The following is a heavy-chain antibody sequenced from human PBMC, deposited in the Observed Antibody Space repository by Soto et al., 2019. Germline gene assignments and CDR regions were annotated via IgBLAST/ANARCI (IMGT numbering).Heavy chain of an antibody. Sequence: QVQMVQSGAELKKPGASVKVSCKASGYTFTSYGISWVRQAPGQGVEWMGWISGYNGNTKSAQKLQGRVTMTTDTATSTAYMELGSLRADDTAVYYCARLGYCSGGGCYEGYYHNNGMDVWGQGTTVTVSS. CDR1: GYTFTSYG. J-gene: IGHJ6*02. CDR2: ISGYNGNT. CDR3: ARLGYCSGGGCYEGYYHNNGMDV. V-gene: IGHV1-18*01. D-gene: IGHD2-15*01.